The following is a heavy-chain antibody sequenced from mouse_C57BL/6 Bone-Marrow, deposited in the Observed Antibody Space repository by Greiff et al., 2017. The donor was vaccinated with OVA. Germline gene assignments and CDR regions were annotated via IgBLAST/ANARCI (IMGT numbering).Heavy chain of an antibody. D-gene: IGHD2-1*01. CDR2: INSDGGST. Sequence: EVQLQESGGGLVQPGESLKLSCESNEYEFPSHDMSWVRKTPEKRLELVAAINSDGGSTYYPDTMERRFIISRDNTKKTLYLQMSSLRSEDTALYYCARHEKGYGNQAWFAYWGQGTLVTVSA. J-gene: IGHJ3*01. V-gene: IGHV5-2*01. CDR1: EYEFPSHD. CDR3: ARHEKGYGNQAWFAY.